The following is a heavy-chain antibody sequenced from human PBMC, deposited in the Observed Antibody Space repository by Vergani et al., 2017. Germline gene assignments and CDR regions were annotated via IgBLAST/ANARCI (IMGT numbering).Heavy chain of an antibody. CDR3: ARDGTDYDFWNEVYFYYMDV. Sequence: QVQLVESGGGVVQPGRSLRLSCAASGFTFSSHVMHWVRQAPGKGLEWVAFISYDGSDKYYADSVRGRFTISRDPSKNTLYLHMNSLRPEDTAVYYCARDGTDYDFWNEVYFYYMDVWGKGTTVTVSS. CDR2: ISYDGSDK. D-gene: IGHD3-3*01. J-gene: IGHJ6*03. CDR1: GFTFSSHV. V-gene: IGHV3-30*03.